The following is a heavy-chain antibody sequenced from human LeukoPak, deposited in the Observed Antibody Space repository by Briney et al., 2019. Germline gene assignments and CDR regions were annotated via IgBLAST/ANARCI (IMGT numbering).Heavy chain of an antibody. D-gene: IGHD5-12*01. CDR1: GGSISSGSYY. CDR3: ARDTGDIAS. Sequence: SETLSLTCTVSGGSISSGSYYWSWIRQPAGKGLEWFGHIYTSGSTNYNPSLKSRVTISVDTSKNQFSLKLSSVIAADTAVYYCARDTGDIASWGQGTLVTVSS. V-gene: IGHV4-61*09. CDR2: IYTSGST. J-gene: IGHJ5*02.